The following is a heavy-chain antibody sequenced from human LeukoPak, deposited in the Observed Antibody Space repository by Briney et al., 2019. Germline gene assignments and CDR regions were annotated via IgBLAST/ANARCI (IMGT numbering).Heavy chain of an antibody. CDR3: ARGGVYYDYVWGSYRSNYFDY. J-gene: IGHJ4*02. CDR2: IRYDVSNK. D-gene: IGHD3-16*02. V-gene: IGHV3-30*02. CDR1: GFTFSSYG. Sequence: GGSLRLSCAASGFTFSSYGMHWVRQAPGKGLEWVAFIRYDVSNKYYADSVKGRFTISRDNSKNSLYLQMNSLRAEDTAVYYCARGGVYYDYVWGSYRSNYFDYWGQGTLVTVSS.